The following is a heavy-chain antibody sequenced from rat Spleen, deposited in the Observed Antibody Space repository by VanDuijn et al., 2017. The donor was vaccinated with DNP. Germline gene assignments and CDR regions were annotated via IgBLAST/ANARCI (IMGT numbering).Heavy chain of an antibody. CDR2: INMGSGGT. V-gene: IGHV1-43*01. CDR1: GYIFTSDY. Sequence: QVQLQQSGAEQAKPGSSVKISCKASGYIFTSDYRGWIKQTTGQGLDYIGYINMGSGGTNYNEKFKGKATLTVDKSSSTAFMQLSSLTPDDSAVYYCARGGDGIWFAYWGPGTLVTVSS. D-gene: IGHD1-1*01. CDR3: ARGGDGIWFAY. J-gene: IGHJ3*01.